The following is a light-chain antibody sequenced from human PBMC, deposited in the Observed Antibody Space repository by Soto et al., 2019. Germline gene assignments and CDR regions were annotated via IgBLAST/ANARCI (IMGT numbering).Light chain of an antibody. V-gene: IGKV3-20*01. J-gene: IGKJ3*01. CDR2: GAS. CDR3: QQYGSSFT. Sequence: EIVLTQSTGRLSLSPGERATLSYRASQSVSSSYLAWYQQKPGQAPRLLIYGASSRATGIPDRFSGSGSGTDFTLTINRLEPEDFAVYYCQQYGSSFTFGPGAKVDIK. CDR1: QSVSSSY.